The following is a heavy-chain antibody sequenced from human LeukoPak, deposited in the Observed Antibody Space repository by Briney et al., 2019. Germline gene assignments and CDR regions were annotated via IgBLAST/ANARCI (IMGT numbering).Heavy chain of an antibody. CDR3: ARTPYYYGSGSYSWFDP. V-gene: IGHV1-18*01. D-gene: IGHD3-10*01. CDR2: ISAYNGNT. CDR1: GYTFTTYG. Sequence: GASVKVSCKASGYTFTTYGISWVRQAPGQGLEWMGWISAYNGNTNYAQKLQGRVTMTTDTSTSTAYMELSRLRSDDTAVYYCARTPYYYGSGSYSWFDPWGQGTLVTVSS. J-gene: IGHJ5*02.